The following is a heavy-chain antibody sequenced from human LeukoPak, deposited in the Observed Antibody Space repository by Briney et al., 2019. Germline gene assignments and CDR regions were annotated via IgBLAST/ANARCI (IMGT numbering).Heavy chain of an antibody. CDR1: GGTFSSYA. CDR3: ARDYGGNSGGDY. Sequence: AASVKVSCKASGGTFSSYAISWVRQAPGQGLEWMGGIIPIFGTANYAQKFQGRVTITADKSTSTAYMELSSLRSEDTAVYYCARDYGGNSGGDYWGQGTLVTVSS. J-gene: IGHJ4*02. CDR2: IIPIFGTA. D-gene: IGHD4-23*01. V-gene: IGHV1-69*06.